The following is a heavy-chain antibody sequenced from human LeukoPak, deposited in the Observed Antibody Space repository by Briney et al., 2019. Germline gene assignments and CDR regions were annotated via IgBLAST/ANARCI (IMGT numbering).Heavy chain of an antibody. CDR2: ISSSSSYT. Sequence: GGSLRLSCAASGFTFSDYYMSWIRQAPGKGLEWVSYISSSSSYTNYADSVKGRFTISRDNAKNSLYLQMNSLRAEDTAVYYCARDYYDSSGYSTADAFDIWGQGTMVSVCS. CDR3: ARDYYDSSGYSTADAFDI. D-gene: IGHD3-22*01. V-gene: IGHV3-11*06. CDR1: GFTFSDYY. J-gene: IGHJ3*02.